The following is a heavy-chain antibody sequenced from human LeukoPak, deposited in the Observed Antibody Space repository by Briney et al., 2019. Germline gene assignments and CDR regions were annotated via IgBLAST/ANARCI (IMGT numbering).Heavy chain of an antibody. CDR2: IYYRGST. CDR3: ARRSSGWSGEAYYFDY. V-gene: IGHV4-59*01. J-gene: IGHJ4*02. D-gene: IGHD6-19*01. Sequence: PSETLSLTCTVSGVSIRNYYWSWIRQPPGKGLDWIGNIYYRGSTNYNPSLKSRVTISVDTSKSQFSLKLSSVSAADTAVYYCARRSSGWSGEAYYFDYWGQGTLVTVSS. CDR1: GVSIRNYY.